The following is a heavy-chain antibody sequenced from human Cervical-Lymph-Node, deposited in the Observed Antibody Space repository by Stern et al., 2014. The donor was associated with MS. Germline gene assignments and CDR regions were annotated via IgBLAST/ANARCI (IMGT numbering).Heavy chain of an antibody. V-gene: IGHV3-74*01. J-gene: IGHJ4*02. D-gene: IGHD3-22*01. CDR2: MYNDESSI. CDR1: GFIFSRHW. CDR3: VRETFRGTFFDS. Sequence: EVQLVESGGGLVQPGGSLRLSCAASGFIFSRHWMHWVRQAPGKGLAWVSRMYNDESSISYGDPVKGRFTISRDNAKNTLFLQMHSLRAEDTAVYFCVRETFRGTFFDSWGQGTLVTVSS.